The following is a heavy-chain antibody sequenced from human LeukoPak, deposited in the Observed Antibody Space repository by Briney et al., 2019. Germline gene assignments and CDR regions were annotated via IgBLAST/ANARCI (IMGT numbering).Heavy chain of an antibody. Sequence: SETLSLTCAVYGGSFSGYYWSWIRQPPGKGLEWIGEINHSGSTNYNPSLKSRVTISVGTSKNQFSLKLSSVTAADTAVYYCARGSLSFREIDYWGQGTLVTVSS. V-gene: IGHV4-34*01. CDR2: INHSGST. J-gene: IGHJ4*02. CDR1: GGSFSGYY. CDR3: ARGSLSFREIDY. D-gene: IGHD2/OR15-2a*01.